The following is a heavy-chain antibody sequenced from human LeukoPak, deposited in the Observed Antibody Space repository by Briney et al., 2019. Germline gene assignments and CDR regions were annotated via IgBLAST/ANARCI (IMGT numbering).Heavy chain of an antibody. CDR1: GFTFSSYW. CDR2: INQAGSEK. CDR3: ARESNGWYTHFDY. D-gene: IGHD6-19*01. J-gene: IGHJ4*02. Sequence: GGSLRLSCAASGFTFSSYWMSWVRQAPGKGLEWVANINQAGSEKYYVDSVKGRFTISGDNAKNSLYLQMNSPMAEDTAVYYCARESNGWYTHFDYWGQRNLVTVSS. V-gene: IGHV3-7*04.